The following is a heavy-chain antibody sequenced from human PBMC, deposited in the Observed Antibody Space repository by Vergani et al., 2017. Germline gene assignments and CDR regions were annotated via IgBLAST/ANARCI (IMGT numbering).Heavy chain of an antibody. Sequence: QVQLVESGGGVVQPGRSLRLSCAASGFTFSSYGMHWVRQAPGKGLEWVAVISYDGSNKYYADSVKRRFTISRDNSKNPLYLQMNSLRAEDTAVYYCAKDLEYYDILTGYGQRWGQGTLVTVSS. J-gene: IGHJ4*02. D-gene: IGHD3-9*01. CDR3: AKDLEYYDILTGYGQR. CDR2: ISYDGSNK. CDR1: GFTFSSYG. V-gene: IGHV3-30*18.